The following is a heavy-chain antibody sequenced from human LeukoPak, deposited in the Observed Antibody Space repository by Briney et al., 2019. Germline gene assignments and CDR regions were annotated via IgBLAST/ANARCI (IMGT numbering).Heavy chain of an antibody. CDR3: AREITMVRGVNYMDI. Sequence: PSETLSLTCAVYGGSFSGYYWSWIRQPPGKGLEWIGEINHSGSTNYNPSLKSRVTISVDTSKNQFSLKLSSVTAADTAVYYCAREITMVRGVNYMDIWGKGTTVTVSS. V-gene: IGHV4-34*01. D-gene: IGHD3-10*01. CDR1: GGSFSGYY. CDR2: INHSGST. J-gene: IGHJ6*03.